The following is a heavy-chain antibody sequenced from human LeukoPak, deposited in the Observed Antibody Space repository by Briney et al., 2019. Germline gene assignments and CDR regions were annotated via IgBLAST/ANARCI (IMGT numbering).Heavy chain of an antibody. CDR3: ARAGGKTYYFDY. CDR1: GYTFTGYY. J-gene: IGHJ4*02. V-gene: IGHV1-2*02. Sequence: ASVRVSCKASGYTFTGYYMHWVRQAPGQGLEWMGWINPNSGGTNYAQKFQGRVTMTRDTSISTAYMELSRLRSDDTAVYYCARAGGKTYYFDYWGQGTLVTVSS. D-gene: IGHD4-23*01. CDR2: INPNSGGT.